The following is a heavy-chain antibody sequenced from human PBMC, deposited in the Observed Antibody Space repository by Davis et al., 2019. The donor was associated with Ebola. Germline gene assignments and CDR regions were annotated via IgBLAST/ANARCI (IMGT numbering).Heavy chain of an antibody. J-gene: IGHJ4*02. D-gene: IGHD6-13*01. Sequence: AASVKVSCKASGGTFSSYAISWVRQAPGQGLEWMGGIIPIFGTANYAQKFQGRVTITADESTSTAYMELSSLRSEDTAVYSCASTSGYSSSWYGFYFDYWGQGTLVTVSS. CDR1: GGTFSSYA. CDR2: IIPIFGTA. V-gene: IGHV1-69*13. CDR3: ASTSGYSSSWYGFYFDY.